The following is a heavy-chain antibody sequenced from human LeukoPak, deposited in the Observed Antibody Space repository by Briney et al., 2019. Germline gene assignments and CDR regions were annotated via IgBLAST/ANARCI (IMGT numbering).Heavy chain of an antibody. D-gene: IGHD3-3*01. CDR1: GFSFSNYA. V-gene: IGHV3-23*01. CDR2: ISVSGGST. CDR3: ARDSQLGYDFWRGVNSRLDS. J-gene: IGHJ4*02. Sequence: GGSLRLSCAASGFSFSNYAMSWVRQAPGKGLDWVSDISVSGGSTYYADSVKGRFTISRDNSKNTLYLEMNSLRAEDTAVYYCARDSQLGYDFWRGVNSRLDSWGQGTLVTVSS.